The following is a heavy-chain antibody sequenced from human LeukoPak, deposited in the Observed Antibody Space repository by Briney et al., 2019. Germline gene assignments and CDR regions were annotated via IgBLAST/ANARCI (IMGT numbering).Heavy chain of an antibody. CDR3: ALWGGYSYYFDY. CDR1: GGTFSSYA. D-gene: IGHD3-3*01. CDR2: IIPIFGTA. J-gene: IGHJ4*02. V-gene: IGHV1-69*13. Sequence: GASVKVSCKASGGTFSSYAISWVRQAPGQGPEWMGGIIPIFGTANYAQKFQGRVTITADESTSTAYMELSSLRSEDTAVYYCALWGGYSYYFDYWGQGTLVTVSS.